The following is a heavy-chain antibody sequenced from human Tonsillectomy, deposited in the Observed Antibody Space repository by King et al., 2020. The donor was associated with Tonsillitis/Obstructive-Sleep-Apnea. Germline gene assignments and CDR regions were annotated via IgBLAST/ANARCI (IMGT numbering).Heavy chain of an antibody. CDR1: GGSISNYY. CDR3: ATDGWLQTATGRWGYIDV. V-gene: IGHV4-59*01. CDR2: IYYSGST. J-gene: IGHJ6*03. Sequence: VQLQESGPGLVKPSETLSLTCSVSGGSISNYYWSWIRQPPGKGLEWIGFIYYSGSTNYNPSLENRVTISVDTSKNQFSLKLSSVTAADTAVYYCATDGWLQTATGRWGYIDVWGKGTTVTVSS. D-gene: IGHD5-24*01.